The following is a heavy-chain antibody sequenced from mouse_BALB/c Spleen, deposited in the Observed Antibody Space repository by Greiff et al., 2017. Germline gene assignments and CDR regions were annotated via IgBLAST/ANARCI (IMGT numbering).Heavy chain of an antibody. CDR2: INPSSGYT. CDR1: GYTFTSYT. CDR3: ARFDYYGSSYAMDY. J-gene: IGHJ4*01. D-gene: IGHD1-1*01. V-gene: IGHV1-4*01. Sequence: QVQLKQSGAELARPGASVKMSCKASGYTFTSYTMHWVKQRPGQGLEWIGYINPSSGYTNYNQKFKDKATLTADKSSSTAYMQLSSLTSEDSAVYYSARFDYYGSSYAMDYWGQGTSVTVSS.